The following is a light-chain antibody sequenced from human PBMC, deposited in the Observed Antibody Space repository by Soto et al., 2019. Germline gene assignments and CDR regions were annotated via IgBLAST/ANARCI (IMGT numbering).Light chain of an antibody. V-gene: IGKV3D-20*01. CDR1: QRVSGGF. CDR3: QQYTVWPFT. Sequence: EIVLTQSPATLSLSPGERATLYCGASQRVSGGFLAWYQQKPGLAPRLILYDTSFRATGIPDRFSGSGSGTDFTLTISRLDPEDFALYYCQQYTVWPFTFGGGTKVDIK. J-gene: IGKJ4*01. CDR2: DTS.